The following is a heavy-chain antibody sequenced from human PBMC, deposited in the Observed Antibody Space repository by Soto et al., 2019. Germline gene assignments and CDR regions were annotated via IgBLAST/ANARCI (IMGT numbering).Heavy chain of an antibody. D-gene: IGHD1-26*01. CDR2: ISAYNGET. CDR1: GYTFSNYG. J-gene: IGHJ4*02. V-gene: IGHV1-18*01. CDR3: ARASGTGVGTTSY. Sequence: QVQLVQSGPEAKKPGASAKVSCKASGYTFSNYGISWMRQVPGQGLEWMGWISAYNGETKYAQKFQGRVSMTTDTSTNTAYMELGSLRSDDTAVYYCARASGTGVGTTSYWGQGTLVTVSS.